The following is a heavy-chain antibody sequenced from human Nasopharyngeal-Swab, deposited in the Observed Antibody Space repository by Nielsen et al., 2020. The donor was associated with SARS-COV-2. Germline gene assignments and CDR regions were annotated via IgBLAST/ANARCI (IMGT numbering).Heavy chain of an antibody. CDR1: GFTFGSYT. Sequence: GGSLRLSCEALGFTFGSYTMNWVPKAPGKGLDWVSFFSSSGRIAYYADPVKGRFTISRDNANNSLYLQMNSLRADDTAVYYCVRDGALIQLWLLPHALDIWGQGTLVTVSS. D-gene: IGHD5-18*01. CDR3: VRDGALIQLWLLPHALDI. J-gene: IGHJ3*02. CDR2: FSSSGRIA. V-gene: IGHV3-48*04.